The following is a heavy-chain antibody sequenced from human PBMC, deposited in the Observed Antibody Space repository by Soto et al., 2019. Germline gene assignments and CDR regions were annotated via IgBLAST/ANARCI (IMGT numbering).Heavy chain of an antibody. CDR3: ARANSGYDSDAFDI. D-gene: IGHD5-12*01. CDR2: IYHSGST. CDR1: GGSISSGGYS. J-gene: IGHJ3*02. V-gene: IGHV4-30-2*01. Sequence: SETLSLTCAVSGGSISSGGYSWSWIRQPPGKGLEWIGYIYHSGSTYYNPSLKSRVTISVDRSKNQFSLKLSSVTAADTAVYYSARANSGYDSDAFDIWGQGTMVTVSS.